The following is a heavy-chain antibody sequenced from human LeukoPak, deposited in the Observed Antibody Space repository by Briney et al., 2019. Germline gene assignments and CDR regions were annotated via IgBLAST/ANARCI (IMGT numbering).Heavy chain of an antibody. Sequence: GGSLRLSCAVSGFTFSSYSMKWVRQAPGKGLEWVSSISSSSSYIYYADSVKGRFTISRDNAKNSLYLQMNSLRAEDTAVYYCARADRRILTGYYPDYWGQGTLVTVSS. CDR3: ARADRRILTGYYPDY. V-gene: IGHV3-21*01. CDR2: ISSSSSYI. D-gene: IGHD3-9*01. CDR1: GFTFSSYS. J-gene: IGHJ4*02.